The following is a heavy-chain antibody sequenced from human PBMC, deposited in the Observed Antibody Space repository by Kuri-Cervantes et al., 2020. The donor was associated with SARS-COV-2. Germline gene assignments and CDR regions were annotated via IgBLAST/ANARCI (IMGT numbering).Heavy chain of an antibody. CDR2: ISGSGGST. CDR3: ARPSGSYSGDAFDI. CDR1: GFTFDDYG. J-gene: IGHJ3*02. V-gene: IGHV3-23*01. D-gene: IGHD1-26*01. Sequence: GESLKISCAASGFTFDDYGMSWVRQAPGKGLEWVSAISGSGGSTYYADSVKGRFTISRDNSKNTLYLQMNSLRAEDTAVYYCARPSGSYSGDAFDIWGQGTMVTVSS.